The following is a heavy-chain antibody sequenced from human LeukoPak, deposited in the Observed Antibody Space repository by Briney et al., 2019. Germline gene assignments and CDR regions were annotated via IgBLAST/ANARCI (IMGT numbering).Heavy chain of an antibody. V-gene: IGHV4-4*02. CDR2: IYHSGST. D-gene: IGHD2-8*02. J-gene: IGHJ3*02. Sequence: SGTLSLTCAVSGGSISSSNWWSWVRQPPGKGLEWIGEIYHSGSTNYNPSLKSRVTISVDKSKNQFSLKLSSVTAADTAVYYCAREPLTGALGGDAFDIWGQGTMVTVSS. CDR3: AREPLTGALGGDAFDI. CDR1: GGSISSSNW.